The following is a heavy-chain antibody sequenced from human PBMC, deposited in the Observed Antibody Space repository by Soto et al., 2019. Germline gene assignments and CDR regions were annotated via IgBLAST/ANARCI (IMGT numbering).Heavy chain of an antibody. J-gene: IGHJ4*02. CDR1: GYTFTSYA. D-gene: IGHD6-19*01. Sequence: ASVKVSCKASGYTFTSYAMHWVRQAPGQRLEWMGWINAGNGNTKYSQKFQGRVTITRDTSASAAYMELSSLRSEDTAVYYCASSLLGSGWYVDSWGQGTLVTVSS. CDR2: INAGNGNT. CDR3: ASSLLGSGWYVDS. V-gene: IGHV1-3*01.